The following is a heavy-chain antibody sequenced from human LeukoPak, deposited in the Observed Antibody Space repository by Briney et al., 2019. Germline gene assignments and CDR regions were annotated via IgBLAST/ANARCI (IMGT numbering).Heavy chain of an antibody. CDR2: TYYRSHWVY. CDR1: GDSVSSNNAA. CDR3: ARESVAERFDC. J-gene: IGHJ4*02. D-gene: IGHD1-1*01. V-gene: IGHV6-1*01. Sequence: SQALSLTCAISGDSVSSNNAAWNWIGQSPSRGLEWLGRTYYRSHWVYDYAGSVKGRITVNPDTSKDQFSLQLKSVIPEDTAVYYCARESVAERFDCWSQGSLVTVSS.